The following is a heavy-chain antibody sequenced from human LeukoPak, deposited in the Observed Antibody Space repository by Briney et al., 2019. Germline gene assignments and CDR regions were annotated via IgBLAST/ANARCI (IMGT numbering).Heavy chain of an antibody. CDR3: ARRIRGTGAFDI. CDR2: IYYSGST. Sequence: SETLSLTCTVSGGSISSSSYYWGWIRQPPGKGLEWIGSIYYSGSTYYNPSLKSRVTISVDTSKNQFSLKLSSVTAADTAVYHCARRIRGTGAFDIWGQGTMVTVSS. D-gene: IGHD3-10*01. J-gene: IGHJ3*02. CDR1: GGSISSSSYY. V-gene: IGHV4-39*07.